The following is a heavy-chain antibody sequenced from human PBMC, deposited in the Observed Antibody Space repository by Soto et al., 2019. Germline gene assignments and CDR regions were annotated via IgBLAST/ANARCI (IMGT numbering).Heavy chain of an antibody. CDR1: GASISTYY. CDR3: AREVGSRRLDY. CDR2: IYYSGST. J-gene: IGHJ4*02. V-gene: IGHV4-59*12. D-gene: IGHD1-26*01. Sequence: SETLSLTCTVSGASISTYYWSWIRQPPGKGLEWIGYIYYSGSTNYNPSLKSRVTISVDTSKNQFSLKLSSVTAADTAVYYCAREVGSRRLDYWGQGTLVTVS.